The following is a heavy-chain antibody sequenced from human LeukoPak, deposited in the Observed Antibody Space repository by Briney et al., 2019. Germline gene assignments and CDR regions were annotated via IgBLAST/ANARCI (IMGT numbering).Heavy chain of an antibody. CDR1: GFTFSNYW. CDR3: VRDGSGTTPFDY. Sequence: PGESLTLSCAASGFTFSNYWMHWVRQAPGKGLVWVSLITSDGSTTIYADSVKGRFTFSRDNAKNPLFLQMNSLSAEDTAVYYCVRDGSGTTPFDYWGQGTLVTVSS. D-gene: IGHD1-1*01. J-gene: IGHJ4*02. V-gene: IGHV3-74*01. CDR2: ITSDGSTT.